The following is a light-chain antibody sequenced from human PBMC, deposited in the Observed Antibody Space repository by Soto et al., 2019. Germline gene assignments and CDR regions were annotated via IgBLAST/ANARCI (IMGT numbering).Light chain of an antibody. CDR3: QQYGTSPLIT. CDR1: QSVSSTY. J-gene: IGKJ5*01. CDR2: GAS. Sequence: EIVLTQSPGTLSLSPGERATLSCRASQSVSSTYLAWYQQTPGQAPRLLIYGASSRATGIPDRFSGSGSGTDFTLTIGRLEPEDFAVYYCQQYGTSPLITFGPGTRLEIK. V-gene: IGKV3-20*01.